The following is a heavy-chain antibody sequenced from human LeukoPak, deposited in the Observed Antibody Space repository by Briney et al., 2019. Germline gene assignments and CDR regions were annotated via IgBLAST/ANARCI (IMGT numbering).Heavy chain of an antibody. V-gene: IGHV1-8*03. J-gene: IGHJ4*02. CDR1: GYTFTSYD. CDR2: MNPNSGNT. D-gene: IGHD1-1*01. CDR3: ARARNGRDTPFDY. Sequence: ASVTVSCKASGYTFTSYDINWVRQATGQGLEWMGWMNPNSGNTGYAQKFQGRVTITRNTSISTAYMELSSLRSEDTAVYYCARARNGRDTPFDYWGQGTLVTVSS.